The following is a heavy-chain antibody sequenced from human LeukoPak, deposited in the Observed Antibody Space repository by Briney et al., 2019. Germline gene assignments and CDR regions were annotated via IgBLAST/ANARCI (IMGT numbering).Heavy chain of an antibody. Sequence: GGSLRLSCAASGFTFSSYAMSWVRQAPGKGLEWVSAISGSGGSTYYADSVKGRFTISRDNSKNTLYLQMNSLRAEDTAVYYCAKADFWSGYYTGHFDYWGQGTLDTVSS. CDR3: AKADFWSGYYTGHFDY. V-gene: IGHV3-23*01. CDR1: GFTFSSYA. D-gene: IGHD3-3*01. CDR2: ISGSGGST. J-gene: IGHJ4*02.